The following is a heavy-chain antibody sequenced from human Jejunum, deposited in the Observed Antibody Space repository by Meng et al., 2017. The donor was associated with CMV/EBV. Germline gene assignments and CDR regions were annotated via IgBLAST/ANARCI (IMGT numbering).Heavy chain of an antibody. V-gene: IGHV3-23*01. CDR2: ISGSSRTT. CDR1: GFTFGSDA. CDR3: AKEDYSNDLDY. J-gene: IGHJ4*02. Sequence: AASGFTFGSDALVWVRQAPGKGLEWVSTISGSSRTTYDADSVKGRFTISRDNSKNTVYLQMNSLRAEDTAVYYCAKEDYSNDLDYWGQGTLVTVSS. D-gene: IGHD4-11*01.